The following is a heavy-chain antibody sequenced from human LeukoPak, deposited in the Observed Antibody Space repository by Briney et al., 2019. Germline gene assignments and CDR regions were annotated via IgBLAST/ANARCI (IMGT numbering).Heavy chain of an antibody. Sequence: PGSSVKVSCKASGGTFSSYAISWVRQAPGQWLEWMGGIIPIFGTANYARKFQGSVTITTDESTSTAYMELSRLRSEDTVVYYCARLSVAGYFQHWGQGTLVTVSS. J-gene: IGHJ1*01. V-gene: IGHV1-69*05. CDR2: IIPIFGTA. CDR1: GGTFSSYA. D-gene: IGHD2/OR15-2a*01. CDR3: ARLSVAGYFQH.